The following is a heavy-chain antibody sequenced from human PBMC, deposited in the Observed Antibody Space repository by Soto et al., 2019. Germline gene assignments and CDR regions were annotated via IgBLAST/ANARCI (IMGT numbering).Heavy chain of an antibody. V-gene: IGHV1-69*06. CDR1: GATFSSYA. Sequence: QVLLVQSGAEVKKPGSSVKVSCKLSGATFSSYAMSWVRQAPGQGLEWIGGIIPFFGTPNYAQKCQGRVTITADTSTATSDMELSSLRSDDTAVYYCARDKGAYYAHLVYWGQGTLVTVSS. D-gene: IGHD3-22*01. CDR3: ARDKGAYYAHLVY. CDR2: IIPFFGTP. J-gene: IGHJ4*02.